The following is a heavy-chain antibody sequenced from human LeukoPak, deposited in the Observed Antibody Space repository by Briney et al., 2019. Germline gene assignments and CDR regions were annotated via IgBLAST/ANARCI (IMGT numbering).Heavy chain of an antibody. J-gene: IGHJ5*02. CDR2: IIPIFGTA. V-gene: IGHV1-69*13. Sequence: SVKVSCKASGGTFSSYAISWVRQAPGQGLEWMGGIIPIFGTANYAQKFQGRVTITADESTSTAYMELSSLRSEDTAVYYCARGDYDFWSGYGKFDPWGQGTLVTVSP. D-gene: IGHD3-3*01. CDR1: GGTFSSYA. CDR3: ARGDYDFWSGYGKFDP.